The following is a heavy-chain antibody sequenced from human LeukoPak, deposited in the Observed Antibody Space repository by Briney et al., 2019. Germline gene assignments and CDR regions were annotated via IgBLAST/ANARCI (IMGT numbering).Heavy chain of an antibody. CDR2: IRYDGSNK. D-gene: IGHD3-3*01. CDR3: AKDQPGGDGRVFGVVIDPFNWFDP. V-gene: IGHV3-30*02. Sequence: GGSLRLSCAASGFTFSSYGMHWVRQAPGKGLEWVAFIRYDGSNKYYADPVKGRFTISRDNSKNTLYLQMNSLRAEDTAVYYCAKDQPGGDGRVFGVVIDPFNWFDPWGQGTLVTVSS. J-gene: IGHJ5*02. CDR1: GFTFSSYG.